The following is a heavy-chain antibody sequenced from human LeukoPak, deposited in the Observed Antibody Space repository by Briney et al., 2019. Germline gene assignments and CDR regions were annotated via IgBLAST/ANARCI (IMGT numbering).Heavy chain of an antibody. CDR2: IYYSGST. CDR1: GGSISSSSYY. CDR3: ARDRQQLVRGDYFDY. Sequence: SETLSLTCTVSGGSISSSSYYWGWIRQPPGKELEWIGSIYYSGSTYYNPSLKSRVTISVDTSKNQFSLKLTSVTAADTAMYYCARDRQQLVRGDYFDYWGQGTLVTVSS. V-gene: IGHV4-39*07. J-gene: IGHJ4*02. D-gene: IGHD6-13*01.